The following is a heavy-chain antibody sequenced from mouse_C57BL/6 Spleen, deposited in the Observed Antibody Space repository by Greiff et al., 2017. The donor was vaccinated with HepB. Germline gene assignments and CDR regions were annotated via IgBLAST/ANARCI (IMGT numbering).Heavy chain of an antibody. Sequence: EVKLMESGGDLVKPGGSLKLSCAASGFTFSSYGMSWVRQTPDKRLEWVATISSGGSYTYYPDSVKGRFTISRDNAKNTLYLQMSSLKSEDTSMYYCARHESGGYPGYWGQGTTLTVSS. CDR3: ARHESGGYPGY. V-gene: IGHV5-6*01. CDR2: ISSGGSYT. CDR1: GFTFSSYG. D-gene: IGHD2-13*01. J-gene: IGHJ2*01.